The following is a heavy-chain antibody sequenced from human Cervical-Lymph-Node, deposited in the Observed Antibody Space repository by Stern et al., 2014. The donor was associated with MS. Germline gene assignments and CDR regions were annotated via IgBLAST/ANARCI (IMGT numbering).Heavy chain of an antibody. J-gene: IGHJ4*02. Sequence: VQLEESGAEVKKPGSSVKVSCKASGGSFSMDSISWVRQAPGQGLEWMGGLTPMFGTSNYAQKFQGRVTTTADDSTSTHYMELTSLRSEDTAVYFCARDQGGIADSWGQGTLVIVSS. CDR1: GGSFSMDS. D-gene: IGHD6-13*01. CDR2: LTPMFGTS. V-gene: IGHV1-69*01. CDR3: ARDQGGIADS.